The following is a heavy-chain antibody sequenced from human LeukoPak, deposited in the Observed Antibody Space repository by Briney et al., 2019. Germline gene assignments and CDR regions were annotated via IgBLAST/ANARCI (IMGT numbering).Heavy chain of an antibody. CDR3: AKCSATCYANAFDI. D-gene: IGHD2-2*01. J-gene: IGHJ3*02. V-gene: IGHV3-23*01. Sequence: PGGSLRLSCAASGFTFSSYAMSWVRQAPGKGLEWVSAISGSGSDTEYADSVKGRFTISRDNSKTTLYLQMSSLRVKDTAVYYCAKCSATCYANAFDIWGQGTMVTVSS. CDR1: GFTFSSYA. CDR2: ISGSGSDT.